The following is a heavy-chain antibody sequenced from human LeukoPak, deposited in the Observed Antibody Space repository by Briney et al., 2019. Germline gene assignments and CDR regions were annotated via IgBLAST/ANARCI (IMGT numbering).Heavy chain of an antibody. V-gene: IGHV1-2*04. CDR3: ASARGSSSLESFDY. J-gene: IGHJ4*02. Sequence: ASVKVSCKASGYTFTGYYMHWVRQAPGQGLEWMGWINPNSGGTNYAQKFQGWVTMTRDTSISTAYMELSRLRSDDTALYYCASARGSSSLESFDYWGQGTLVTVSS. D-gene: IGHD6-6*01. CDR1: GYTFTGYY. CDR2: INPNSGGT.